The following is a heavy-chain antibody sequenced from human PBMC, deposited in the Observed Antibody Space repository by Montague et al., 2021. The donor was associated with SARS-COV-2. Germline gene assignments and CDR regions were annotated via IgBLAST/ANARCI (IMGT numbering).Heavy chain of an antibody. CDR2: IKQSGST. CDR3: ARGHLSVSMIVVVFTSASYYFDY. Sequence: SETLSLTCAVYGGSFGDYHWSWIRQPPGKGTEWIGDIKQSGSTNYNPSLKSRGTISVDTSKNQFSLKLTSVTAADTAVYFCARGHLSVSMIVVVFTSASYYFDYWGQGAQVTVSS. J-gene: IGHJ4*02. D-gene: IGHD3-22*01. V-gene: IGHV4-34*01. CDR1: GGSFGDYH.